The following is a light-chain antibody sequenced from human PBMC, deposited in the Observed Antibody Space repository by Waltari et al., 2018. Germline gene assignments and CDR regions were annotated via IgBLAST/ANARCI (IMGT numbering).Light chain of an antibody. V-gene: IGLV8-61*01. CDR2: KGN. CDR3: SLYMGSGIWV. CDR1: SGSLSTTSS. J-gene: IGLJ3*02. Sequence: QTVVTPEPSLSVSPGGTVTLTCNLSSGSLSTTSSATWYQQTPGQAPRTLVYKGNSRSSGVPDRFSGSILGNKAALTITGAQADDECDYYCSLYMGSGIWVFGGGTKLTVL.